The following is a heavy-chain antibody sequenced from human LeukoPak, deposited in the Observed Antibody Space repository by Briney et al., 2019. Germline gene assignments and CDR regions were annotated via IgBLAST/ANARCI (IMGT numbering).Heavy chain of an antibody. CDR2: ISLTGQT. J-gene: IGHJ4*02. D-gene: IGHD1-26*01. Sequence: PSETLSLTCGVSGGSISSTNWWSWVRQPPGQGLEWIGEISLTGQTNYNPSLNGRVTMSLDESRNQLSLKLTSVTAADTAIYYCSRESGAFCPFDYWGQGTLVIVPP. CDR1: GGSISSTNW. CDR3: SRESGAFCPFDY. V-gene: IGHV4/OR15-8*02.